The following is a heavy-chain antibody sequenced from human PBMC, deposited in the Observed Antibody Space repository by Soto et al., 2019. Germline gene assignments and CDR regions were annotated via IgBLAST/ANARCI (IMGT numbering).Heavy chain of an antibody. CDR3: ARQHCSGTNCPDYYYYLDV. D-gene: IGHD2-2*01. Sequence: QVQLEQSGAEMRKPGSSVKVSCKASGVTFNNYTFTWVRQAPGQGLEWMGGIIPALGTATYPQNFQGRVIFTADRPTGTAYMELSSLISEDTAVYYCARQHCSGTNCPDYYYYLDVWGKGTTVTVSS. J-gene: IGHJ6*03. V-gene: IGHV1-69*08. CDR1: GVTFNNYT. CDR2: IIPALGTA.